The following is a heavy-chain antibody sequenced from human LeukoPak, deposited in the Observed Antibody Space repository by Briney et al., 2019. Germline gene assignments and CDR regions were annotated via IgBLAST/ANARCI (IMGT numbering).Heavy chain of an antibody. CDR3: AREMATTSSFGD. J-gene: IGHJ4*02. CDR1: GGSISSYY. V-gene: IGHV4-59*01. CDR2: IYYSGST. Sequence: PSETLSLTCTVSGGSISSYYWNWIRQPPGKGLEWIGYIYYSGSTNYNPSLKSRVTISVDTSKNHFSLRLSSVTAADTAVYFCAREMATTSSFGDWGQGTLVTVSS. D-gene: IGHD5-24*01.